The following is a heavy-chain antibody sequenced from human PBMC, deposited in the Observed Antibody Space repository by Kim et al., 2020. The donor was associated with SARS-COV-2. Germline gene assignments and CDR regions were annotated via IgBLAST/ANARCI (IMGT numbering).Heavy chain of an antibody. CDR3: ARDFAPTLLWFGELSTAPFDY. V-gene: IGHV1-46*01. CDR1: GYTFTSYY. J-gene: IGHJ4*02. Sequence: ASVKVSCKASGYTFTSYYMHWVRQAPGQGLEWMGIINPSGGSTSYAQKFQGRVTMTRDTSTSTVYMELSSLRSEDTAVYYCARDFAPTLLWFGELSTAPFDYWGQGTLVTVSS. D-gene: IGHD3-10*01. CDR2: INPSGGST.